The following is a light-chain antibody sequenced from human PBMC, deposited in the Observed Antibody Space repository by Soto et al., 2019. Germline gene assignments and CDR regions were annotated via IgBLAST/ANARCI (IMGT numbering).Light chain of an antibody. V-gene: IGKV3-20*01. J-gene: IGKJ1*01. CDR2: CAS. CDR3: QQYGRSPVT. CDR1: QSVSSSY. Sequence: EIVLTQSPGTLSLSPGERATLSCRASQSVSSSYLAWYQQKPGQAPRLLIYCASSRATGIPDRFSGSGSGTDFTLTISRLEPEDFAVYYCQQYGRSPVTFGQGTKVEIK.